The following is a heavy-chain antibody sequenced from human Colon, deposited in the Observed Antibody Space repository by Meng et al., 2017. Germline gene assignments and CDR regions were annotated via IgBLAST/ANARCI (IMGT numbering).Heavy chain of an antibody. CDR2: IKSKADGGTA. D-gene: IGHD5-18*01. V-gene: IGHV3-15*01. CDR3: GGNNYGYDY. CDR1: GFSLSNFA. Sequence: GYLGGSGGGLEQPGGSLRLSCAASGFSLSNFAMNWVRQAPGKGLEWVGRIKSKADGGTADYAAPVNGRFSISRDDSKNTLYLQMNSLKTEDTAVYYCGGNNYGYDYWGQGTLVTVSS. J-gene: IGHJ4*02.